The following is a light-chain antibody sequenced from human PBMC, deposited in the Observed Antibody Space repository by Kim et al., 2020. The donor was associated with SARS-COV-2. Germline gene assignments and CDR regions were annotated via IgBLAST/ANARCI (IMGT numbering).Light chain of an antibody. Sequence: ALGQTVRITCQGDSLRSYYATWYQQKPVQAPIVVIYGKTNRPSGIPDRFSGSSSGNTASLTITGTQAGDEADYYCNSRDSNDNVLFGGGTQLTVL. CDR1: SLRSYY. J-gene: IGLJ2*01. CDR3: NSRDSNDNVL. V-gene: IGLV3-19*01. CDR2: GKT.